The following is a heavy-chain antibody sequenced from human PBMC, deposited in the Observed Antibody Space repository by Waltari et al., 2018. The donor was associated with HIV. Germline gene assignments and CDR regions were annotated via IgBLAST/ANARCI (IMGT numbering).Heavy chain of an antibody. J-gene: IGHJ3*02. CDR2: MNHSGST. V-gene: IGHV4-34*01. CDR3: ARGRQRITMVVVARPGAFDI. Sequence: QVQLKQWGAGLLKPSETLSLTCAVYGGSFIGYYWSWIRPPPEKGLEWIGEMNHSGSTNYNSSLKSRVTISVDTSKNQFSLRLSSVTAADTAVYYCARGRQRITMVVVARPGAFDIWGQGTMVTVSS. D-gene: IGHD3-22*01. CDR1: GGSFIGYY.